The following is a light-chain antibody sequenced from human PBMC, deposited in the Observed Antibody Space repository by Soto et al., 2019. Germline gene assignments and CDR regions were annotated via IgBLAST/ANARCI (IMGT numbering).Light chain of an antibody. CDR2: DAS. CDR3: QLYGASPKYT. V-gene: IGKV3-11*01. J-gene: IGKJ2*01. Sequence: EIVLTQSPATLSLSPGDRATLSCRASQSISTFLAWYQQKPGQAPRLLIYDASNRATGIPARFSGSGSGTDFTLTITSLEPEDFAVYYCQLYGASPKYTFGQGTKLEIK. CDR1: QSISTF.